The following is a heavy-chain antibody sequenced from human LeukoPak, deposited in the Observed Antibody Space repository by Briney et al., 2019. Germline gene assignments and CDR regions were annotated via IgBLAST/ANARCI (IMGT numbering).Heavy chain of an antibody. CDR3: AREVVYSNYAFDY. CDR2: MNPNSGNT. Sequence: ASVKVSCKASGYTFTSYDINWVRQATGQGLEWMGWMNPNSGNTGYAQKFQGRVTMTRNTSISTAYMELSSLRSEDTAVYYCAREVVYSNYAFDYWGQGTLVTVSS. V-gene: IGHV1-8*01. J-gene: IGHJ4*02. CDR1: GYTFTSYD. D-gene: IGHD4-11*01.